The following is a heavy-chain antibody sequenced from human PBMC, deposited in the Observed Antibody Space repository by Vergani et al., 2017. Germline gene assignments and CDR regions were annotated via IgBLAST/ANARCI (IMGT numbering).Heavy chain of an antibody. J-gene: IGHJ4*02. V-gene: IGHV1-46*01. Sequence: QVQLVQSGAEVKKPGASVKVSCKASGYTFTSYYMHWVRQAPGQGLEWMGIINPSGGSTSYAQKFQGRVTMTRDTSTSTVYMELSRLRSDDTAVYYCARGGIVGATPFPIWGQGTLVTVSS. D-gene: IGHD1-26*01. CDR2: INPSGGST. CDR1: GYTFTSYY. CDR3: ARGGIVGATPFPI.